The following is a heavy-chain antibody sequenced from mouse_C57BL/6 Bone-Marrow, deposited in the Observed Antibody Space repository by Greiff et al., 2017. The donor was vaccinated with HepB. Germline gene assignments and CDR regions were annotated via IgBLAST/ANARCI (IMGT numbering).Heavy chain of an antibody. J-gene: IGHJ4*01. CDR3: TRAFYYDYDVPHYYAMDY. CDR1: GFTFSSYA. Sequence: EVKLVESGEGLVKPGGSLKLSCAASGFTFSSYAMSWVRQTPEKRLEWVAYISSGGDYIYYADTVKGRFTIFRDNARNTLYLQMSSLKSEDTAMYYCTRAFYYDYDVPHYYAMDYWGQGTSVTVSS. CDR2: ISSGGDYI. V-gene: IGHV5-9-1*02. D-gene: IGHD2-4*01.